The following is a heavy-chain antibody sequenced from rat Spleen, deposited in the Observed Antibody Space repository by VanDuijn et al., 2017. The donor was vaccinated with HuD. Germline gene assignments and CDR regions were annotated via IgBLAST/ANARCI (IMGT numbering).Heavy chain of an antibody. J-gene: IGHJ2*01. CDR2: ISTGHSST. Sequence: EVQLVESGGGLVQPGRSLKVSCAASGFTDNNYVMAWVRQAPTKGLEWVASISTGHSSTYYRDSVKGRFTISRDIAKSTLSLQMDSLRSEDTATYYCARRHYGYTDYFDYWGQGVMVTVSS. D-gene: IGHD1-9*01. V-gene: IGHV5-25*01. CDR1: GFTDNNYV. CDR3: ARRHYGYTDYFDY.